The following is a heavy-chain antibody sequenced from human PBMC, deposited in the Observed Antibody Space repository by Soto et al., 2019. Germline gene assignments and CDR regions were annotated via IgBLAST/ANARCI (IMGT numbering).Heavy chain of an antibody. Sequence: PXETLSLTYTVTGGAISGYYWTWIRQSSGGGLEWIGRIYSSGSTNYNPSLKSRVTISLDTSMNHFSLRLSSVTAADTAVYYCARGQRFSDWFDPWGQGTLVTVSS. D-gene: IGHD3-3*01. V-gene: IGHV4-4*07. CDR3: ARGQRFSDWFDP. J-gene: IGHJ5*02. CDR2: IYSSGST. CDR1: GGAISGYY.